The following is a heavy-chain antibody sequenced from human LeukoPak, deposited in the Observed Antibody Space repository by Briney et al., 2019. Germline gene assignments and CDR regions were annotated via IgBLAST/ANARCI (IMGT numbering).Heavy chain of an antibody. CDR2: IIPIFGTA. CDR3: ARDSLRRGRRFGGYYYGMDV. D-gene: IGHD2-15*01. CDR1: GGTFSSYA. Sequence: ASVKVSCKASGGTFSSYAISWVRQAPGQGLEWMGGIIPIFGTANYAQKFQGRVTITADKSTSTAYMELSSLRSEDTAVYYCARDSLRRGRRFGGYYYGMDVWGKGTTVTVSS. J-gene: IGHJ6*04. V-gene: IGHV1-69*06.